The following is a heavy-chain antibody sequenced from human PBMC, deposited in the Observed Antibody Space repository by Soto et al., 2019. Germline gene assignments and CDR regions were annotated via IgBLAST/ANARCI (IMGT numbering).Heavy chain of an antibody. CDR3: VRDSGAAESNQAYYYYGMDV. J-gene: IGHJ6*02. Sequence: SVKVSCKASGGTFSSYAISWVRQAPGQGLEWMGGIIPIFGTANYAQKFQGRVTITADESTSTAYMELSSLRSEDTAVYYCVRDSGAAESNQAYYYYGMDVWGQGTTVTVSS. CDR1: GGTFSSYA. CDR2: IIPIFGTA. D-gene: IGHD6-13*01. V-gene: IGHV1-69*13.